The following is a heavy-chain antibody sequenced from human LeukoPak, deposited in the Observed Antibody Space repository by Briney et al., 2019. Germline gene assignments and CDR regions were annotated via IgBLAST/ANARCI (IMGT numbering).Heavy chain of an antibody. CDR1: GGTFSSYA. CDR2: IIPIFGTA. Sequence: ASVKVSCKASGGTFSSYAISWVRQAPGQGLEWMGGIIPIFGTANYAQKFQGRVTITTDESTGTAYMELSSLRSEDTAVYYCARVAVEGDYYYYYYMDVWGKGTTVTVSS. CDR3: ARVAVEGDYYYYYYMDV. J-gene: IGHJ6*03. D-gene: IGHD5-24*01. V-gene: IGHV1-69*05.